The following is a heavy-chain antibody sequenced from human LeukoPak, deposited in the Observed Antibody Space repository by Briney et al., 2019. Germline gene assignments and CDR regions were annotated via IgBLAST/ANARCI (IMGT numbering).Heavy chain of an antibody. D-gene: IGHD1-26*01. CDR1: GGSISSYY. V-gene: IGHV4-59*08. CDR2: IYYSGST. Sequence: SETLSLTCTVSGGSISSYYWSWIRQPPEKGLEWIGYIYYSGSTNYNPSLKSRVTISVDTSKNQFSLKLSSVTAADTAVYYCARHGVGATIRAAFDIWGQGTMVTVSS. CDR3: ARHGVGATIRAAFDI. J-gene: IGHJ3*02.